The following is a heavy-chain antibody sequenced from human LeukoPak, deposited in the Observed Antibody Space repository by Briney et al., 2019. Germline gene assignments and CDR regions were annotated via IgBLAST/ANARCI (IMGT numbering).Heavy chain of an antibody. Sequence: ASVEVSCKASGYTFTYYDINWVRQATGQGLEWMGWMNPHNGNTGYAQKFQGTVTMTRDTSISTAYMELSNLRSEDTAVYYCVRVVIDSSGSYYSFFDYWGQGTLVTVSS. CDR1: GYTFTYYD. CDR2: MNPHNGNT. D-gene: IGHD3-22*01. CDR3: VRVVIDSSGSYYSFFDY. V-gene: IGHV1-8*01. J-gene: IGHJ4*02.